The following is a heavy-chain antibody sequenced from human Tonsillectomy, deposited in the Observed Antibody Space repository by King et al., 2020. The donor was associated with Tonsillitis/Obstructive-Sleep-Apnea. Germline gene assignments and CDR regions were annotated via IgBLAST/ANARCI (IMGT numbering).Heavy chain of an antibody. J-gene: IGHJ6*02. Sequence: QLQESGPGLVKPSETLSLTCTVSGGSISSYYWSWIRQPPGKGLEWIGYIYYSGSTNYNPSLKSRVTISVDTSKNQFSLKLSSVTAADTAVYSCARSGRGSGSYYTHLYYGMDVWGQGTTVTVSS. CDR3: ARSGRGSGSYYTHLYYGMDV. CDR1: GGSISSYY. V-gene: IGHV4-59*01. CDR2: IYYSGST. D-gene: IGHD3-10*01.